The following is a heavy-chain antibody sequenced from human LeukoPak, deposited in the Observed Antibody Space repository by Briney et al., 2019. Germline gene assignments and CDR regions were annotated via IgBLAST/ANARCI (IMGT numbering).Heavy chain of an antibody. J-gene: IGHJ4*02. CDR2: ISYDGSNK. CDR1: GFTFSSYG. Sequence: GGSLTLSCAASGFTFSSYGMHWVRQAPGKGLEWVAVISYDGSNKYYADSVKGRFTISRDNSKNTLYLQMNSLRAEDTAVYYCAKEMGYCSGGSCPDYWGQGTLVTVSS. V-gene: IGHV3-30*18. D-gene: IGHD2-15*01. CDR3: AKEMGYCSGGSCPDY.